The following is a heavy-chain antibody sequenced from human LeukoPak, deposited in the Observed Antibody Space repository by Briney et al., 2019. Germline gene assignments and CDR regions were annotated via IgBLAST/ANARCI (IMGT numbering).Heavy chain of an antibody. Sequence: ASVKVSCKASGYTFTAYYMHWVRQAPGQGLEWMGWINPNSGGTNYAQKFQGRVTMTRDTSISTAYMELSRLRSDDTAVYYCATPDCSGGSCYPAYWGQGTLVTVSS. CDR2: INPNSGGT. J-gene: IGHJ4*02. CDR1: GYTFTAYY. CDR3: ATPDCSGGSCYPAY. D-gene: IGHD2-15*01. V-gene: IGHV1-2*02.